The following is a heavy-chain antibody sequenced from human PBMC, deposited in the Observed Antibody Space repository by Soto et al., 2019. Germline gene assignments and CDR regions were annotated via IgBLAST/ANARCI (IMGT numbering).Heavy chain of an antibody. J-gene: IGHJ5*02. Sequence: GGSLRLSCAASGFTFSSYGMHWVRQAPGKGLEWVAVISYDGSNKYYADSVKGRFTISRDNSKNTLYLQMNSLRAEDTAVYYCAKDGSGYDFLENWFDPWGQGTLVTVSS. V-gene: IGHV3-30*18. CDR2: ISYDGSNK. CDR1: GFTFSSYG. CDR3: AKDGSGYDFLENWFDP. D-gene: IGHD5-12*01.